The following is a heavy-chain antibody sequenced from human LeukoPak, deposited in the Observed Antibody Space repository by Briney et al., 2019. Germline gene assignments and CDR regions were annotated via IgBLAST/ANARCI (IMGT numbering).Heavy chain of an antibody. CDR2: INHSGST. J-gene: IGHJ4*02. Sequence: PSETLSLTCAVYGGSFSGYYWSWIRQPPGKGLEWIGEINHSGSTNYNPSLKSRVTISVDTSKNQFSLKLSSVTAADTAVYFCAREIPSGVYLLDYWGQGILVTVSS. CDR3: AREIPSGVYLLDY. D-gene: IGHD2-15*01. CDR1: GGSFSGYY. V-gene: IGHV4-34*01.